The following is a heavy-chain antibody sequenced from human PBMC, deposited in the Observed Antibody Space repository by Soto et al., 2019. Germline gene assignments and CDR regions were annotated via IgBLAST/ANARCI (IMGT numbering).Heavy chain of an antibody. D-gene: IGHD2-2*01. CDR2: IYYTGKT. CDR1: GDYIHVGGYY. V-gene: IGHV4-30-4*01. CDR3: GRDLTSNANCIDP. J-gene: IGHJ5*02. Sequence: SETLSLTCSVSGDYIHVGGYYWTWIRQRPGKGLEWMGYIYYTGKTYYNPSLESRLTMSVDRSKNQFSLRLTSVTAADTAVYFCGRDLTSNANCIDPWGQGTMVTVSS.